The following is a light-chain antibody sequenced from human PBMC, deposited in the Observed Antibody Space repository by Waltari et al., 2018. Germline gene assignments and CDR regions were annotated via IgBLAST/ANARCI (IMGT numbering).Light chain of an antibody. CDR2: VKSDGSH. V-gene: IGLV4-69*02. CDR1: SGHSSNI. J-gene: IGLJ3*02. Sequence: QLVLTQSPSASASLGASVKLTCTLDSGHSSNIVAWLHQHPAKGPRYLMKVKSDGSHSKGDEIPDRFSGSSSGAERYLTISSVQSEDEADYYCETGGHGTWVFGGGTKLTVL. CDR3: ETGGHGTWV.